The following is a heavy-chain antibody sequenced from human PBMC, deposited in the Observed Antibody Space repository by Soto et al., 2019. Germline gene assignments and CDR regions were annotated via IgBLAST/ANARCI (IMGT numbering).Heavy chain of an antibody. CDR1: GFTFENYA. V-gene: IGHV3-9*01. D-gene: IGHD4-4*01. CDR2: ISWHSGNI. CDR3: AKDKLFSNYEHYFDY. J-gene: IGHJ4*02. Sequence: EVQLVESGGGLVQPSRSLRLSCAASGFTFENYAMHWVRQAPGKGLEWVSGISWHSGNIGYADSVRGRFTISRDNAKNSLYLQMNSLRPEDTGLYYCAKDKLFSNYEHYFDYWGQGTLVTVSS.